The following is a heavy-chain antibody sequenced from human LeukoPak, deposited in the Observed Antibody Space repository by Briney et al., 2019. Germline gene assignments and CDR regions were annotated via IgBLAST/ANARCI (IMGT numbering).Heavy chain of an antibody. Sequence: SETLSLTCTVSGGSISSSSYYWGWIRQPPGKGLEWIGSIYYSGSTYYNPSLKSRVTISVDTSKNQFPLKLSSVTAADTAVYYCARDHLPLTTVTTWNWFDPWGQGTLVTVSS. CDR2: IYYSGST. D-gene: IGHD4-17*01. CDR3: ARDHLPLTTVTTWNWFDP. CDR1: GGSISSSSYY. J-gene: IGHJ5*02. V-gene: IGHV4-39*06.